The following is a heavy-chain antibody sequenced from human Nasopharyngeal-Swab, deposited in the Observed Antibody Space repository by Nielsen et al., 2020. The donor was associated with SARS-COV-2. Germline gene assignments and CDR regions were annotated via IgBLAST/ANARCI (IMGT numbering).Heavy chain of an antibody. J-gene: IGHJ4*02. Sequence: GESLKISCAASGFTFSSYGMHWVRQAPGKGLEWVAVISYDGSNKYYADSVKGRFTISRDNSKNTLYLQMNSLRAEDTAVYYCARGPGYYYDSSGSFPVYWGQGTLVTVSS. V-gene: IGHV3-30*03. D-gene: IGHD3-22*01. CDR1: GFTFSSYG. CDR3: ARGPGYYYDSSGSFPVY. CDR2: ISYDGSNK.